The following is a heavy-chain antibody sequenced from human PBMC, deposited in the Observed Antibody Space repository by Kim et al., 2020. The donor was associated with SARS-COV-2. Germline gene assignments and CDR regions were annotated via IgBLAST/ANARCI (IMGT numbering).Heavy chain of an antibody. CDR2: IGSSSISI. CDR1: GFTFSSYS. J-gene: IGHJ6*04. CDR3: ARPYCSSTSCAGGKYYYGMDV. Sequence: GGSLRLSCAVSGFTFSSYSMNWVRQAPGKGLEWVSYIGSSSISIYYADSVKGRFTISRDSAKDSVYLQMNSLRDEDTAVYYCARPYCSSTSCAGGKYYYGMDVWGKGTTVTVSS. D-gene: IGHD2-2*01. V-gene: IGHV3-48*02.